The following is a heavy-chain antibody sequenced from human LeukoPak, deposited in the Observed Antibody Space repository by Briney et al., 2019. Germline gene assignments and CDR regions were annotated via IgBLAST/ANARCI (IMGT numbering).Heavy chain of an antibody. CDR2: IKQDGSER. V-gene: IGHV3-7*01. CDR1: GFTFSSHA. Sequence: GGSLRLSCAASGFTFSSHAMSWVRQAPGKGLEWVASIKQDGSERYYVDSVKGRFTISRDNAKNSLFLQMNSLRAEDTAVYYCARDPLAGLYAFDVWGQGTMVIVSS. J-gene: IGHJ3*01. CDR3: ARDPLAGLYAFDV. D-gene: IGHD6-19*01.